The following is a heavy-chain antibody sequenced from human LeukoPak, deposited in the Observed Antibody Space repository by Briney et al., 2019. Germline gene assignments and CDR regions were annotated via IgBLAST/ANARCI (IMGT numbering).Heavy chain of an antibody. J-gene: IGHJ4*02. CDR3: ARVTGYMIEDYFDY. D-gene: IGHD3-9*01. CDR2: IYTSGST. Sequence: SQTLSLTYTVSGGSISSGSYYWSWLRQPAGKGLEWIGRIYTSGSTNYNPSLKSRVTISVDTSKNQFSLKLSSVTAADTAVYYCARVTGYMIEDYFDYWGQGILVTVSS. V-gene: IGHV4-61*02. CDR1: GGSISSGSYY.